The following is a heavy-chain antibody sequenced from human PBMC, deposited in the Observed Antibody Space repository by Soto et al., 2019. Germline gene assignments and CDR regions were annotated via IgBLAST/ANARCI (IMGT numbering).Heavy chain of an antibody. CDR3: AGRESSGGPI. D-gene: IGHD2-15*01. Sequence: SETLSLTCAVSGDSISSSYWWSWVRQPPGKGLEWIGEIYRDENTNYNWSLRSRVTISADKSKNQFSLNLSSVTAADTAMYYCAGRESSGGPIRGQRTMVTVSS. CDR1: GDSISSSYW. V-gene: IGHV4-4*02. CDR2: IYRDENT. J-gene: IGHJ3*02.